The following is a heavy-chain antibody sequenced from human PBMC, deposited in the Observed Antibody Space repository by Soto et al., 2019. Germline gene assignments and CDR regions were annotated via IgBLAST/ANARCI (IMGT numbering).Heavy chain of an antibody. CDR1: GFTFSSYA. D-gene: IGHD5-12*01. J-gene: IGHJ4*02. Sequence: GGSLRLSCAASGFTFSSYAMSWVRQAPGKGLEWVSAISGSGCSTYYADSVKGRFTISRENSKNTLYLQMTSLRAEDTALYYCAKTNSHPCLGATGSYYFDYWGQGTLVTVSS. CDR2: ISGSGCST. V-gene: IGHV3-23*01. CDR3: AKTNSHPCLGATGSYYFDY.